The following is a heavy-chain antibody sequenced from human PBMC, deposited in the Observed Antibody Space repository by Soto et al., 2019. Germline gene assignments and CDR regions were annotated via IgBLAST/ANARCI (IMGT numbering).Heavy chain of an antibody. CDR3: AKLGYCTGGTCYLDYYYGVDV. CDR2: ISSGGKT. D-gene: IGHD2-15*01. J-gene: IGHJ6*02. CDR1: GFSFSRNA. V-gene: IGHV3-23*01. Sequence: QLLESGGGLVQPGGSLRLSCEASGFSFSRNAMSWVRQAPGKGLEWVSSISSGGKTYYADSVKGRFTISRDKSKNTQALQMTSLGAEDTAVYYCAKLGYCTGGTCYLDYYYGVDVWGQGPTVTVS.